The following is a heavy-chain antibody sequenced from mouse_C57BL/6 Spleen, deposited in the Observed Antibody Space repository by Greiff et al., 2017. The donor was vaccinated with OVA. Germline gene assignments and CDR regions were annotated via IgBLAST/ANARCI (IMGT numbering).Heavy chain of an antibody. CDR2: IDPSDSET. D-gene: IGHD1-1*01. J-gene: IGHJ2*01. CDR3: SGGTTVVAERDYFDY. CDR1: GYTFTSYW. V-gene: IGHV1-52*01. Sequence: QVQLQQPGAELVRPGSSVKLSCKASGYTFTSYWMHWVKQRPIQGLEWIGNIDPSDSETHYNQKFKDKATLTVDKSSSTAYMQLSSLTSEDSAVYDCSGGTTVVAERDYFDYWGQGTTLTVSS.